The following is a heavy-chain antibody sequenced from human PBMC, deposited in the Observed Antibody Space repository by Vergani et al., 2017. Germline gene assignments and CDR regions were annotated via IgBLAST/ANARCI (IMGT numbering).Heavy chain of an antibody. Sequence: EVQLVESGGGLVQPGGSLRLSCAASGFTVSSNYMSWVRQAPGKGLEWVSVISGSGGSTYYADSVKGRFTISRDNSKNTLYLQMNSLRAEDTAVYYCAKDLGMYSGSYRGLAFDIWGQGTMVTVSS. J-gene: IGHJ3*02. D-gene: IGHD1-26*01. CDR1: GFTVSSNY. CDR2: ISGSGGST. V-gene: IGHV3-23*04. CDR3: AKDLGMYSGSYRGLAFDI.